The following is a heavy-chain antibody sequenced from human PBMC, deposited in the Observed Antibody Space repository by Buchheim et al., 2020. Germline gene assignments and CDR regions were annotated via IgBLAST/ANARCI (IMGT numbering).Heavy chain of an antibody. CDR1: GGSISSSSYY. CDR3: ARAKNYDSSGYLLNWFDP. D-gene: IGHD3-22*01. CDR2: IYYSGST. V-gene: IGHV4-39*01. J-gene: IGHJ5*02. Sequence: QLQLQESGPGLVKPSETLSLTCTVSGGSISSSSYYWGWIRQPPGKGLEWIGSIYYSGSTYYNPSLKSRVTISVDTSKNQFSLKLSSVTAADTAVYYCARAKNYDSSGYLLNWFDPWGQGTL.